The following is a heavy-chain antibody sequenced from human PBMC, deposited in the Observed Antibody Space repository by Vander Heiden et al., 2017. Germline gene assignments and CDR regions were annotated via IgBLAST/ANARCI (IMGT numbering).Heavy chain of an antibody. CDR2: IVVGSGNT. Sequence: QMQLVQSGPEVKKPGTSVKVSCKASGFTFTSSAVQWVRQARGQPLEWIGWIVVGSGNTNYAQKFQERVTITRDMSTSTAYMELSSLRSEDTAVYYCAAGAGLGSGVDYWGQGTLVTVSS. J-gene: IGHJ4*02. CDR1: GFTFTSSA. V-gene: IGHV1-58*01. D-gene: IGHD6-19*01. CDR3: AAGAGLGSGVDY.